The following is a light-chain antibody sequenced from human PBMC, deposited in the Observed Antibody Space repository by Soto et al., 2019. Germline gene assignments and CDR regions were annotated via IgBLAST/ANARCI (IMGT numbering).Light chain of an antibody. CDR3: ETWDFNTRV. V-gene: IGLV4-60*02. CDR1: SGHSSYI. J-gene: IGLJ3*02. Sequence: QSVLTQSSSASASLGSSVKLTCIQSSGHSSYIIAWHQQQPGKAPRYLMKLEGSGSYNKGSGVPDRFSGSSSGADRYLTISNLQFEDEADYYCETWDFNTRVFGGGTKLTVL. CDR2: LEGSGSY.